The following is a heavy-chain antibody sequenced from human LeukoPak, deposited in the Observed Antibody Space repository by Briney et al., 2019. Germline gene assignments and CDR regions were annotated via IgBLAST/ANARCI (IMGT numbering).Heavy chain of an antibody. D-gene: IGHD1-26*01. CDR1: GGSISSYY. J-gene: IGHJ4*02. Sequence: PSETLSLTCTVSGGSISSYYWSWIRQPAGKGLEWIGRIYSSGSTNYNPSLKSRVTMSVDTSKNQFSLNLTSVTAADTAVYYCAREGSGTYRGLDYWGPGTLVTVSS. CDR3: AREGSGTYRGLDY. CDR2: IYSSGST. V-gene: IGHV4-4*07.